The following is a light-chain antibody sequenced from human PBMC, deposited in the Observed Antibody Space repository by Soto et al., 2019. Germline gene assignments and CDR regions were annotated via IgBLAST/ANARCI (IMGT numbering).Light chain of an antibody. CDR3: SSYTRAHSLV. CDR2: GDS. CDR1: ISDVGAHKF. V-gene: IGLV2-14*01. J-gene: IGLJ3*02. Sequence: QSALTQPASVSGSPGQSITISCTGTISDVGAHKFVAWYQHHPGKAPKVVIYGDSSRPSGVSNRFSGAKSGNMASLTISGLQPEDEADYYCSSYTRAHSLVFGGGTKVTVL.